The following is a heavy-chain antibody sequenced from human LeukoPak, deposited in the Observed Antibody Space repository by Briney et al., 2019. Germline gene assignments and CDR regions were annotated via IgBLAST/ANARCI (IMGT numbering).Heavy chain of an antibody. CDR1: GFTFSSYA. V-gene: IGHV3-23*01. Sequence: GGSLRLSCAASGFTFSSYAMGWVRQAPGKGLEWVSALNRGSTNTYYADSVKGRFTISRDNSKNTLYLQMNSLRAEDTAVYYCAKGGYSSSWYLALTFDYWGQGTLVTVSS. D-gene: IGHD6-13*01. CDR2: LNRGSTNT. CDR3: AKGGYSSSWYLALTFDY. J-gene: IGHJ4*02.